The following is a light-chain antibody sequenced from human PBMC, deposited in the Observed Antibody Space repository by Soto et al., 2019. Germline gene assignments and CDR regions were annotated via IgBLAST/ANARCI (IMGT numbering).Light chain of an antibody. Sequence: QSALTQPASVSGSPGQSITISCTGTSSDVGGYNYVSWYQQHPGKAPKLMIXDVRXRPSGVSNRFSXSKSGNTXSLTISGXXXXXXADYYCSSYTSSSTVVFGGGTKLTVL. V-gene: IGLV2-14*01. CDR2: DVR. CDR3: SSYTSSSTVV. J-gene: IGLJ2*01. CDR1: SSDVGGYNY.